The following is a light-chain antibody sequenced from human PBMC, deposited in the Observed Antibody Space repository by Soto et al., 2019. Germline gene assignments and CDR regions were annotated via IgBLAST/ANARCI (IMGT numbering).Light chain of an antibody. Sequence: DIQMTQSPSSLSASVGDRVTITCRASQSISSYINWYQQKPGKAPKLLIYAASSLQSGVPSRFSCSGSGTDFTLTISSLQPEDFATYYCQQSYSTPRTFGQGTKLEIK. CDR2: AAS. J-gene: IGKJ2*01. CDR1: QSISSY. CDR3: QQSYSTPRT. V-gene: IGKV1-39*01.